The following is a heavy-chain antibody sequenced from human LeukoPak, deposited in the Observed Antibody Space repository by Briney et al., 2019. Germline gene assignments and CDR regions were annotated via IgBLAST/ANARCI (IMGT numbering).Heavy chain of an antibody. CDR1: GASMSTDAYY. Sequence: SETLSLTCTVSGASMSTDAYYWNWIRQPAGEGLEWIGRIYSGGSSTYNPSLKGRVTLSVDTSKNQFALSLSSVTAADTAVYYCASAGHCANGVCRNWFGPWGQGILVTVSS. D-gene: IGHD2-8*01. CDR3: ASAGHCANGVCRNWFGP. J-gene: IGHJ5*02. CDR2: IYSGGSS. V-gene: IGHV4-61*02.